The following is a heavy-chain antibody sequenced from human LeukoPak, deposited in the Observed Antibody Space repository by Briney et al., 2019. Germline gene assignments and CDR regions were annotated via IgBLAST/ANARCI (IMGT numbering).Heavy chain of an antibody. CDR3: ARHYDSSGYSLDY. Sequence: SETLSLTCTVSGGSISSGSYYWSWIRQPAGKGLEWIGRIYTSGSTNYNPSLKSRVTISVDTSKNQFSLKLSSVTAADTAVYYCARHYDSSGYSLDYWGQGTLVTVSS. CDR1: GGSISSGSYY. D-gene: IGHD3-22*01. V-gene: IGHV4-61*02. CDR2: IYTSGST. J-gene: IGHJ4*02.